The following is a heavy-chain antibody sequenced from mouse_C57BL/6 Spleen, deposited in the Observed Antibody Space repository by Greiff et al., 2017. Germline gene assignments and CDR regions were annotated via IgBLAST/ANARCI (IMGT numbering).Heavy chain of an antibody. CDR2: IRLKSDNYAT. CDR3: TGSHYYGSSYWFAY. J-gene: IGHJ3*01. V-gene: IGHV6-3*01. D-gene: IGHD1-1*01. Sequence: EVMLVESGGGLVQPGGSMKLSCVASGFTFSNYWMNWVRQSPEKGLEWVAQIRLKSDNYATHYAESVKGRFTISRDDSKSSVYLQMNNLRAEDTGIYYCTGSHYYGSSYWFAYWGQGTLVTVSA. CDR1: GFTFSNYW.